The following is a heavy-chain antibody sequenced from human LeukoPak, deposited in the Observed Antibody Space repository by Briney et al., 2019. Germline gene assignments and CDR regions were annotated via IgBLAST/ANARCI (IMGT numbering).Heavy chain of an antibody. Sequence: PGGSLRLSCAASGFTFDDYAMHWVRQAPGKGLEWVSGISWNSGSIGYADSVKGRFTISRDNAKNSLYLQMNSLRAEDTALYYCAKSPWSYCDSSGYYDWGQGTLVTVSS. CDR1: GFTFDDYA. V-gene: IGHV3-9*01. CDR2: ISWNSGSI. D-gene: IGHD3-22*01. CDR3: AKSPWSYCDSSGYYD. J-gene: IGHJ4*02.